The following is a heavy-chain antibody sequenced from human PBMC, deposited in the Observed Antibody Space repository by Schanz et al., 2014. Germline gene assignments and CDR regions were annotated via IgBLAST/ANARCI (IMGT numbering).Heavy chain of an antibody. CDR1: GFTFSNYA. Sequence: EVQLVESGGGLVQPGGSLRLSCAASGFTFSNYAFHWVRQAPGKGLEYVSAIYNKGNTYYANSVKGRFTISRDNARYSLYLEMNSLRAEDTAVYYCARGRARQLVHWFDPWGQGTLVTVSS. J-gene: IGHJ5*02. CDR3: ARGRARQLVHWFDP. D-gene: IGHD6-13*01. CDR2: IYNKGNT. V-gene: IGHV3-64*01.